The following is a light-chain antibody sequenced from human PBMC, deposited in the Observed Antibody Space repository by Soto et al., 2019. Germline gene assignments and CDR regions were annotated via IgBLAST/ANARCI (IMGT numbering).Light chain of an antibody. CDR1: QSVSSN. CDR3: QQYHNWPYT. J-gene: IGKJ2*01. V-gene: IGKV3-15*01. Sequence: EIVMTQSPATLSVSPGERATLSCRASQSVSSNLAWYQQKPGQAPRLLIYGASTRATGTPARFSGSGSGTEFTLTISSLQSEDFAVYYCQQYHNWPYTFGQGTKLEIK. CDR2: GAS.